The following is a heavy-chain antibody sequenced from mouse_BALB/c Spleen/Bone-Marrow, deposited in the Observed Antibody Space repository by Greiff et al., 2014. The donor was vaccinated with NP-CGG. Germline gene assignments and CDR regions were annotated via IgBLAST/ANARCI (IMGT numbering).Heavy chain of an antibody. D-gene: IGHD2-2*01. CDR2: IYPGDGDT. Sequence: QVQLKQSGAELVRPGSSVKISCKASGYAFSSYWMSWVKQRPGQGLEWIGQIYPGDGDTNYNGKFKGKATLTADKSSSTAYVQLSSLTSEDSAVYFCARWLPAMDYWGQGTSVTVSS. CDR3: ARWLPAMDY. V-gene: IGHV1-80*01. CDR1: GYAFSSYW. J-gene: IGHJ4*01.